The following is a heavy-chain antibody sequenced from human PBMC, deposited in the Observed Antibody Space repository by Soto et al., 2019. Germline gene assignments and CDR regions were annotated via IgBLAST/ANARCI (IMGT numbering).Heavy chain of an antibody. CDR3: AASGYFDWLLYDY. CDR2: ISWNSGSI. Sequence: PGGSLRLSCAASGFTFDDYAMHWVRQAPGKGLEWVSGISWNSGSIGYADSVKGRFTISRDNSKNTLYLQMNSLRAEDTAVYYCAASGYFDWLLYDYWGQGTLVTVSS. V-gene: IGHV3-9*01. J-gene: IGHJ4*02. D-gene: IGHD3-9*01. CDR1: GFTFDDYA.